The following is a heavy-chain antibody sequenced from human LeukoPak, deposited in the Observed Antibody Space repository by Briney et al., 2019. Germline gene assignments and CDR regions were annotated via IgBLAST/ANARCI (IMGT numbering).Heavy chain of an antibody. J-gene: IGHJ4*02. CDR3: ATARMQSYSSSPYYFDY. V-gene: IGHV1-69*06. Sequence: GASVKVSCKASGGTFSSYAISWVRQAPGQGLEWMGGIIPIFGTANYAQKFQGRVTKTADTSTDTAYMELSSLRSEDTAVYYCATARMQSYSSSPYYFDYWGREPWSPSPQ. CDR1: GGTFSSYA. D-gene: IGHD6-6*01. CDR2: IIPIFGTA.